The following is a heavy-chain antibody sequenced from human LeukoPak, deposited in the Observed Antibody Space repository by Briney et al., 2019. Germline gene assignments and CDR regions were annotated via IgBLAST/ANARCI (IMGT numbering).Heavy chain of an antibody. CDR1: GFTFSSYG. Sequence: GGSLRLSCAASGFTFSSYGMHWVRQAPGKGLEWVAFIRYDGSNKYYADSVKGRFTISRDNSKNTLYLQMNGLRAEDTAVYYCAKVADLDIVVVPAASDYWGQGTLVTVSS. J-gene: IGHJ4*02. CDR2: IRYDGSNK. D-gene: IGHD2-2*01. V-gene: IGHV3-30*02. CDR3: AKVADLDIVVVPAASDY.